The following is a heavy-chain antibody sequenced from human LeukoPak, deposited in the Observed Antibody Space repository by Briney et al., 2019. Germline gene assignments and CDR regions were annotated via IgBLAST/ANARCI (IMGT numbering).Heavy chain of an antibody. CDR1: GGTFTNYA. V-gene: IGHV1-69*13. D-gene: IGHD3-22*01. J-gene: IGHJ5*02. CDR3: ARWDAHYHEGDNWFDP. Sequence: ASVKVSCKASGGTFTNYAITWVRQAPGQGLKWMGGIVPGFDTTDYAQRFQDRLIITADESTTTAYMELSSLRSEDTAMYYCARWDAHYHEGDNWFDPWGQGTLVTVSS. CDR2: IVPGFDTT.